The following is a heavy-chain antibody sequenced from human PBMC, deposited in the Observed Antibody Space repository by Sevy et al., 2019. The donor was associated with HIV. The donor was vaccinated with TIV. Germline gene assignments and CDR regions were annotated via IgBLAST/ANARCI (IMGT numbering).Heavy chain of an antibody. CDR1: GFTFSSYA. J-gene: IGHJ3*02. D-gene: IGHD3-22*01. CDR2: ISYDGSNK. V-gene: IGHV3-30-3*01. CDR3: ASPYDSSGHDAFDI. Sequence: GGSLRLSCAASGFTFSSYAMHWVRQAPGKGLEWVAVISYDGSNKYYADSVKGRLTISRDNSKNTLYLQMNSLRAEDTAVYYCASPYDSSGHDAFDIWGQGTMVTVSS.